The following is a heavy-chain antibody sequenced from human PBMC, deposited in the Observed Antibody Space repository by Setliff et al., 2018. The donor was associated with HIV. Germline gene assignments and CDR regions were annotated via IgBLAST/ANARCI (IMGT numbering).Heavy chain of an antibody. CDR1: GGSFSEYY. V-gene: IGHV4-34*01. CDR2: IGHSGTT. D-gene: IGHD6-13*01. Sequence: PSETLSLTCAVYGGSFSEYYWSWVRQPPGKGLEWLGEIGHSGTTNYNPSLKSRLTILVDTSKKQFSVKLSSVTAADTAVYYCARGGTAAAGYLDNWGQGTPVTVSS. CDR3: ARGGTAAAGYLDN. J-gene: IGHJ4*02.